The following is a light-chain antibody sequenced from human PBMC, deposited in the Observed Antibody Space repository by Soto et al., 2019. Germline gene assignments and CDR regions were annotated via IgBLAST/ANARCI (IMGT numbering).Light chain of an antibody. V-gene: IGKV3-20*01. Sequence: EIVLTQSPGTLSSSPGERAPLSCRASQSVRNNYLAWYQQKPGQPPRFLIYDVSTRAAGIPDRFSGSGSGTDFTLTISRLEPEDFAVYYCQQYGSTPLTFGGGTKVEIE. CDR1: QSVRNNY. CDR3: QQYGSTPLT. J-gene: IGKJ4*01. CDR2: DVS.